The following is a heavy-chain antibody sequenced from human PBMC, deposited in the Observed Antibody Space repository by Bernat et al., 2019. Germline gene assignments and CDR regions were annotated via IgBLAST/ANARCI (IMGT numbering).Heavy chain of an antibody. D-gene: IGHD3-9*01. Sequence: QLQLQESGPGLVKPSETLSLTCTVSGGSISSSSYYWGWIHQPPGKGLEWIGSIYYSGSTYYNPSLKSRVTISVDTSKNQFSLKLSSVTAADTAVYYCARLLGRDLLRYFDWLPYFDYWGQGTLVTVSS. CDR2: IYYSGST. J-gene: IGHJ4*02. CDR1: GGSISSSSYY. CDR3: ARLLGRDLLRYFDWLPYFDY. V-gene: IGHV4-39*01.